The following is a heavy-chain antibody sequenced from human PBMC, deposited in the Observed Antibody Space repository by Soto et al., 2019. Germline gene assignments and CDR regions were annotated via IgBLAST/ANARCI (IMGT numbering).Heavy chain of an antibody. CDR2: IYYSGRT. J-gene: IGHJ4*02. D-gene: IGHD1-1*01. CDR1: GGSISSGDYY. Sequence: SETLSLTCTVSGGSISSGDYYWSWIRQPPGKGLEWIGYIYYSGRTYYNPSLKGRVGILVDTSRNQFSLNLNSMTVADTAVYYCARWVEVSLDYFDSWGQGIPVTVSS. V-gene: IGHV4-30-4*01. CDR3: ARWVEVSLDYFDS.